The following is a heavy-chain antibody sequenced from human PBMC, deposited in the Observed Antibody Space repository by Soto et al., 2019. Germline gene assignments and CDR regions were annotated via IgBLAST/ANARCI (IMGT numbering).Heavy chain of an antibody. V-gene: IGHV3-11*01. J-gene: IGHJ3*01. CDR3: SSYKEHSCGDAFDL. Sequence: GGSLRLSCAASGFTFSDYYMSWIRQAPGKGLEWVAYISSSGSTIYYADSVKGRFTISRDNAKNSLYLQMNSLRAEDTAVYYCSSYKEHSCGDAFDLWGQGTMVTVSS. D-gene: IGHD5-18*01. CDR1: GFTFSDYY. CDR2: ISSSGSTI.